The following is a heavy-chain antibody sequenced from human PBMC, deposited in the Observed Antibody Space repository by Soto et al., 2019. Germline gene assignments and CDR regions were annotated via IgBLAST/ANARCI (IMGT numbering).Heavy chain of an antibody. Sequence: QVQLLQSGAEVKKPGSSVKVSCKASGGTFSSYAISWVRQAPGQGLEWVGGIIASFGTANYAQKFQGRVTITADESTSAADMELSSLRAEDTAVYYCASTAARVVVWGQGTLVIVSS. CDR3: ASTAARVVV. CDR2: IIASFGTA. J-gene: IGHJ4*02. D-gene: IGHD6-13*01. CDR1: GGTFSSYA. V-gene: IGHV1-69*01.